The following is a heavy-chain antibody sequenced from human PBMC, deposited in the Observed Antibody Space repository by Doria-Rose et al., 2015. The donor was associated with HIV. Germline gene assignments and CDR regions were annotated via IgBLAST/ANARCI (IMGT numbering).Heavy chain of an antibody. V-gene: IGHV2-26*01. CDR2: IFSDDER. J-gene: IGHJ4*02. Sequence: QESGPVLVKPTETLTLTCTVSGVSLSSPGMSVSWIRQPPGRALEWLANIFSDDERSYKTSLKSRLTISRGTSKSQVVLTMIDMDPVDTATYYCARIKSSRWYHKYYFDFWGQGTRVIVSA. D-gene: IGHD6-13*01. CDR1: GVSLSSPGMS. CDR3: ARIKSSRWYHKYYFDF.